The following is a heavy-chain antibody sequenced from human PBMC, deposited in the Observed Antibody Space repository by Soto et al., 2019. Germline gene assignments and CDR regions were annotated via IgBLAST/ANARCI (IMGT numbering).Heavy chain of an antibody. V-gene: IGHV3-48*02. D-gene: IGHD6-19*01. CDR1: GFTFSSYS. CDR2: SSSSSSTI. J-gene: IGHJ6*02. Sequence: AGSLRLSCAASGFTFSSYSMNWVRQAPGKGLEWVSYSSSSSSTIYYADSVKGRFTISRDNAKNSLYLQMNSLRDEDTAVYYCARDGYSSGWYEGDYYYYGMDVWGQGTTVTVSS. CDR3: ARDGYSSGWYEGDYYYYGMDV.